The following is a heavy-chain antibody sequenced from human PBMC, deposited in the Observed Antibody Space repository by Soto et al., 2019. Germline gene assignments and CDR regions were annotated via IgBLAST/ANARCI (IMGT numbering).Heavy chain of an antibody. CDR1: GFTLSAYD. V-gene: IGHV3-13*05. CDR2: LGAAYDP. Sequence: EVQVVESGGGVVEPGGSLRLSCAASGFTLSAYDMHWVRQAEGKGLEWVSALGAAYDPYYLVSVKGRFTISRENAKNSLYLQMNNLRAGDTAVYYCARAYSGRLPRRADYYYAMDVWGQGTTVTVSS. J-gene: IGHJ6*02. CDR3: ARAYSGRLPRRADYYYAMDV. D-gene: IGHD2-15*01.